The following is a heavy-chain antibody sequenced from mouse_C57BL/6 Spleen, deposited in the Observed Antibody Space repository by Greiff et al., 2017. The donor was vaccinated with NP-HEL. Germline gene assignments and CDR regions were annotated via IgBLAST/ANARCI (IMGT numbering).Heavy chain of an antibody. J-gene: IGHJ1*03. CDR1: GYAFSSSW. D-gene: IGHD1-1*01. Sequence: VQLVESGPELVKPGASVKISCKASGYAFSSSWMNWVKQRPGKGLEWIGRIYPGDGDTNYHGKFKGKATLTADKSSSTAYMQRSSLTSEDSAVYFCAYYGSTYWYFDVWGTGTTVTVSS. CDR3: AYYGSTYWYFDV. CDR2: IYPGDGDT. V-gene: IGHV1-82*01.